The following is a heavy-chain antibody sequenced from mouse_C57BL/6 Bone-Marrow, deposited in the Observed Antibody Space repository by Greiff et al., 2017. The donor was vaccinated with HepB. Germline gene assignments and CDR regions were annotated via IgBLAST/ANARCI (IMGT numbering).Heavy chain of an antibody. D-gene: IGHD2-12*01. CDR1: GFTFSSYT. Sequence: EVLGVESGGGLVKPGGSLKLSCAASGFTFSSYTMSWVRQTPEKRLEWVATISGGGGNTYYPDSVKGRFTISRDNAKNTLYLQMSSLRSEDTALYYCARRGLRRGGMDYWGQGTSVTVSS. CDR3: ARRGLRRGGMDY. J-gene: IGHJ4*01. CDR2: ISGGGGNT. V-gene: IGHV5-9*01.